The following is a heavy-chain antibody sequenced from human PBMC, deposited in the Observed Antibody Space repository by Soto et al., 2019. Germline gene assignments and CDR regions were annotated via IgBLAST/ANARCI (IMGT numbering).Heavy chain of an antibody. CDR2: ISGSGGST. D-gene: IGHD2-15*01. J-gene: IGHJ4*02. Sequence: EVQLLESGGGLVQPGGSLRLSCAASGFTFSSYAMSWVRQAPGKGLEWVSAISGSGGSTYYADSVKGRFTISRDNSKNTLYLQMNSLRAEDTAVYYCATRYCSGGSCYVGWRRWDDYWGQGTLVTVSS. CDR1: GFTFSSYA. V-gene: IGHV3-23*01. CDR3: ATRYCSGGSCYVGWRRWDDY.